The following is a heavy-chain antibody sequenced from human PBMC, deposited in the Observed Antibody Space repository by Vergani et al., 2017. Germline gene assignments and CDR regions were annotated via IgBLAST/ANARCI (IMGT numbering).Heavy chain of an antibody. CDR2: IKQDGSEK. V-gene: IGHV3-7*01. D-gene: IGHD3-16*01. CDR3: ARTADDYVWGGLPLGYFDY. Sequence: EVQLVESGGGLVQPGGSLRLSCAASGFTFSSYWMSWVRQAPGKGLEWVANIKQDGSEKDYVDSVKGRFTISRDNAKNSLYLQMNSLRPEDTAVYYCARTADDYVWGGLPLGYFDYGGQGTLVTVS. J-gene: IGHJ4*02. CDR1: GFTFSSYW.